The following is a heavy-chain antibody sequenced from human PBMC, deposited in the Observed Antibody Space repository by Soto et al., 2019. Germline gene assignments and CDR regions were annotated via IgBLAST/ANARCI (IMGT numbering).Heavy chain of an antibody. CDR3: AREKQVRAATSPSSNAIDI. V-gene: IGHV6-1*01. CDR1: GDSVSSNSAA. Sequence: PSQTLSLTCAISGDSVSSNSAAWNWIRQSPSRGLEWLGRTYYRSKWYNDYAVSVKSRITINPDTSKNQFSLQLNSVTPEDTAVYYCAREKQVRAATSPSSNAIDIWGQGTAVTVSS. CDR2: TYYRSKWYN. D-gene: IGHD2-15*01. J-gene: IGHJ6*02.